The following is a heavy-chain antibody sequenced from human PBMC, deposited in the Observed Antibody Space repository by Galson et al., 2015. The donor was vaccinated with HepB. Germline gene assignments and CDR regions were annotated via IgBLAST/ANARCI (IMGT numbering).Heavy chain of an antibody. CDR1: GYTFTSYD. V-gene: IGHV1-8*01. CDR2: MNPKSGNA. D-gene: IGHD6-19*01. Sequence: SVKVSCKASGYTFTSYDINWVRQAPGQGLEWMGWMNPKSGNAGFAQNFQGRVTVTRDASINTAYLELARLRSDDTATYYCVRGRRGSDRHTVFDYWGQGALVTVSS. J-gene: IGHJ4*02. CDR3: VRGRRGSDRHTVFDY.